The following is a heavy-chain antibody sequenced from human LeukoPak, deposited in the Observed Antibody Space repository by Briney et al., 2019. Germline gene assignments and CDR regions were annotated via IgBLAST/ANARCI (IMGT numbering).Heavy chain of an antibody. CDR1: GFTFSDYY. Sequence: PGGSLRLSCAASGFTFSDYYMSWIRQAPEKGLEWVSYISSRSNYTNYADSVKGGFTISRENAKNTLYLQKNSLTDDDTAVYYCARQGNNWFDPWGQGTLVTVSS. J-gene: IGHJ5*02. CDR3: ARQGNNWFDP. CDR2: ISSRSNYT. V-gene: IGHV3-11*06.